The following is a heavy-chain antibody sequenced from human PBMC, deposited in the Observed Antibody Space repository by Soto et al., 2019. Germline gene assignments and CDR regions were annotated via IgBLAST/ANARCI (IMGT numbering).Heavy chain of an antibody. Sequence: LRLSYAASGFTFSSYGMHWVRQAPGKGLEWVAVIWYDGSNKYYADSVKGRFTISRDNSKNTLYLQMNSLRAEDTAVYYCARVATYSNTAYYYYGMDVWGQGTTVTVSS. D-gene: IGHD4-4*01. CDR3: ARVATYSNTAYYYYGMDV. V-gene: IGHV3-33*01. CDR2: IWYDGSNK. J-gene: IGHJ6*02. CDR1: GFTFSSYG.